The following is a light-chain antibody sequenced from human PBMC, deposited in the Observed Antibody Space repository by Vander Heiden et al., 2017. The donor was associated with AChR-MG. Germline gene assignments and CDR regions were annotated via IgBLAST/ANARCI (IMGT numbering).Light chain of an antibody. CDR3: QQYGSSPWT. CDR2: GVS. Sequence: EIVLPQSPGTLSLSPGERAPLSCRASQSVSSSYLAWYQQKPGQAPRLLIYGVSSRATGIPDRFSGSGSGTDFTLTISRLEPEDFAVYYCQQYGSSPWTFGQGTKVEIK. V-gene: IGKV3-20*01. CDR1: QSVSSSY. J-gene: IGKJ1*01.